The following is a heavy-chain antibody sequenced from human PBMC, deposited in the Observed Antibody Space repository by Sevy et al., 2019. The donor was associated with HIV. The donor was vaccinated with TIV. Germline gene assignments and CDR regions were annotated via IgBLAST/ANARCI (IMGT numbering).Heavy chain of an antibody. J-gene: IGHJ4*02. CDR3: ARLRDDSSGFHLDY. V-gene: IGHV3-7*01. D-gene: IGHD3-22*01. CDR1: GFTFSRYW. Sequence: GESLKISCAASGFTFSRYWMTWVRQAPGKGLEWVANIKQDGSEKYSVDSVKGRFTISRDNAKNSLYLQMNSLRAEDTAVYYCARLRDDSSGFHLDYWGQGTLVTVSS. CDR2: IKQDGSEK.